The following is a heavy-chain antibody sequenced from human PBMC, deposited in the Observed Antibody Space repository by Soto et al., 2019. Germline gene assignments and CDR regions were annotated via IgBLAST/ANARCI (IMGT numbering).Heavy chain of an antibody. CDR1: GGSVSSGSYY. CDR3: ARGGDYYDSSGYPWFDY. J-gene: IGHJ4*02. D-gene: IGHD3-22*01. V-gene: IGHV4-61*01. CDR2: IYYSGST. Sequence: SETLSLTCTVSGGSVSSGSYYWSWIRQPPWKGLEWIGYIYYSGSTNYNPSLKSRVTISVDTSKNQFSLKLSSVTAADTAVYYCARGGDYYDSSGYPWFDYWGQGTLVTVSS.